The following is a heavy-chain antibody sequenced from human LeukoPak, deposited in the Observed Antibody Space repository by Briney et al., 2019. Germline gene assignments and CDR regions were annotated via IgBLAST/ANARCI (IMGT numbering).Heavy chain of an antibody. CDR2: ISYDGSNK. J-gene: IGHJ4*02. V-gene: IGHV3-30*04. CDR1: GFTFSSYA. CDR3: ARAFSSLDSSSWADFGY. D-gene: IGHD6-13*01. Sequence: PGGSLRLSCAASGFTFSSYAMHWVRQAPGKGLEWVAVISYDGSNKYYADSVKGRFTISRDNSKNTLYLQMNSLRAEDTAVYYCARAFSSLDSSSWADFGYWGQGTLVTVSS.